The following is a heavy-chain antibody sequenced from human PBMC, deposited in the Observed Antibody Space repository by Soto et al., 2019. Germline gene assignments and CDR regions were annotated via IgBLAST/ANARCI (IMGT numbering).Heavy chain of an antibody. CDR3: AKDQGVGGTLGLFDY. CDR2: ISYDGNNK. V-gene: IGHV3-30*18. Sequence: TSEFTFSNYAMHWVRQAPGKGLQWLAVISYDGNNKYYADSVKGRFTISRDNSKNTLYLQMNSLRPEDTAIYYCAKDQGVGGTLGLFDYWGQGILVTVSS. CDR1: EFTFSNYA. J-gene: IGHJ4*02. D-gene: IGHD1-26*01.